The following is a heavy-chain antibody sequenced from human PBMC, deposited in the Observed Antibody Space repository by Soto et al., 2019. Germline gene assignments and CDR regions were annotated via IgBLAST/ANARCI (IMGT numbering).Heavy chain of an antibody. D-gene: IGHD6-19*01. V-gene: IGHV6-1*01. Sequence: WLRQSAGQGLEWLGRTYYRSKWYNDYAVSVKSRITINPDTSKNQFSLQLDSVTPEDTAVYYCARELLGSGWHGNWFDPWGQGTLVTVSS. J-gene: IGHJ5*02. CDR3: ARELLGSGWHGNWFDP. CDR2: TYYRSKWYN.